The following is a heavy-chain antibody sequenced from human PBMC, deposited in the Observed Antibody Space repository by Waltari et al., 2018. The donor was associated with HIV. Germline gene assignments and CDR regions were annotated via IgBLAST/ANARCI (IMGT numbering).Heavy chain of an antibody. D-gene: IGHD3-16*02. CDR3: AWASDYGWGSYRHTSCDY. J-gene: IGHJ4*02. CDR2: ISYDGSNK. CDR1: GFTFSNYG. Sequence: QVQLVESGGGVVQPGRSLRLSCAASGFTFSNYGMHWVRQAPGKGLKGVAVISYDGSNKYYADSVMGRFTSSRDNSKNTLYLQMNSLRAEDTAMYYCAWASDYGWGSYRHTSCDYWGQGTLVTVSS. V-gene: IGHV3-30*03.